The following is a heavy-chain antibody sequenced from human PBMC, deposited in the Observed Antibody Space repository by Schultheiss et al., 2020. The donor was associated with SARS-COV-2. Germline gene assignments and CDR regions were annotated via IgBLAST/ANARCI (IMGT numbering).Heavy chain of an antibody. V-gene: IGHV1-8*01. CDR3: AKVGVGSGSYRWFDY. D-gene: IGHD3-10*01. Sequence: ASVKVSCKASGYTFTSYDINWVRQATGQGLEWMGWMNPNSGNTGYAQKFQGRVTMTRDTSISTAYMELSRLRSEDTAVYYCAKVGVGSGSYRWFDYWGQGTLVTVSS. J-gene: IGHJ4*02. CDR2: MNPNSGNT. CDR1: GYTFTSYD.